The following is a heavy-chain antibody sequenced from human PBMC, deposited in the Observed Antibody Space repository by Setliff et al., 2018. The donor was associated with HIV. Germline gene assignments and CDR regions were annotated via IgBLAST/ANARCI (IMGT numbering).Heavy chain of an antibody. CDR1: GYSFTNYW. CDR3: TRGYSGVAIYAFGI. D-gene: IGHD5-12*01. V-gene: IGHV5-51*01. J-gene: IGHJ3*02. CDR2: IYPGDSDI. Sequence: PGESLKISCKGSGYSFTNYWIGWVRQMPGKGLEWMGIIYPGDSDIQYSPSLQGQVTISADKSTSTAFLQWSSLKTEDTAVYHCTRGYSGVAIYAFGIWGQGTVVTVSS.